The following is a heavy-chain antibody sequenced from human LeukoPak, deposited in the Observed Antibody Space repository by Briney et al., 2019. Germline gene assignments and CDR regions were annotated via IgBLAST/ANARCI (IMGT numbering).Heavy chain of an antibody. CDR2: INPNNGGT. CDR1: GYTFTGYY. J-gene: IGHJ4*02. D-gene: IGHD1-1*01. Sequence: ASVKVSCKASGYTFTGYYIHWVRQAAGQGLEWMGWINPNNGGTTYAQKFQGRVTMTRDTYISTVYMELSRLNSDDTAVYYCTGDYTTTPARTYWGQGTLVTVSS. V-gene: IGHV1-2*02. CDR3: TGDYTTTPARTY.